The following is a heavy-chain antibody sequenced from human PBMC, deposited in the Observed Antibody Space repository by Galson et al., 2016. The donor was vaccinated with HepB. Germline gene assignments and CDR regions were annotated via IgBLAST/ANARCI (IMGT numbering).Heavy chain of an antibody. Sequence: SLRLSCAASGFTFSSYAMHWVRQAPGKGLEWVAVISYDGSNKYYADSVKGRFTISRDNSKNTLYLQMNSLRAEDTAVYYCAKSQSSARYYLDDWGQGTLVTVSS. CDR1: GFTFSSYA. D-gene: IGHD1-14*01. CDR2: ISYDGSNK. CDR3: AKSQSSARYYLDD. J-gene: IGHJ4*02. V-gene: IGHV3-30*04.